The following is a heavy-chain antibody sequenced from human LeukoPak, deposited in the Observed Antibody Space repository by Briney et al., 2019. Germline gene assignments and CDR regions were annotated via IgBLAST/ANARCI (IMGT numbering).Heavy chain of an antibody. CDR3: ATLSGARDY. V-gene: IGHV4-39*01. J-gene: IGHJ4*02. Sequence: SETLSLTCTVSGASLSRSTYYWVWIRQPPGKGLEWIGSIYYDGSTYYNPSLKSRVTISVDTSKSQFFLNLSSVTAADTAIYYCATLSGARDYWGQGTLVTVSS. D-gene: IGHD1-26*01. CDR2: IYYDGST. CDR1: GASLSRSTYY.